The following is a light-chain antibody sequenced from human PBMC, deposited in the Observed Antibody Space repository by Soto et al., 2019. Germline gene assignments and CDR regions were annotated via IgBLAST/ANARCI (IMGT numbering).Light chain of an antibody. V-gene: IGKV1-9*01. CDR3: QQSSAHPLF. CDR1: QNIAHN. Sequence: IQLTQSPSVLSASIGDRVSISCRASQNIAHNLNWYQQKPGRAPQLLIFEKSTLLFGVPARFSGSGSGTEFTITISSLQLEDFGSYYCQQSSAHPLFFGGGTRVQIK. CDR2: EKS. J-gene: IGKJ4*01.